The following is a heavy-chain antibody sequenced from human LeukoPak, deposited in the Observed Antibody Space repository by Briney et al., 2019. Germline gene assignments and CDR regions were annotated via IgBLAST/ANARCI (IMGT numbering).Heavy chain of an antibody. CDR2: TSYDGSNK. Sequence: GGSLRLSCAASGFTFSSYAMHWVRQAPGKGLEWVAVTSYDGSNKYYADSVKGRFTISRDNAKNTLYLQMNSLRPEDTAVYYCAREATKRLDYYYDSSGYSEAELDYWGQGTLVTVSS. J-gene: IGHJ4*02. CDR3: AREATKRLDYYYDSSGYSEAELDY. V-gene: IGHV3-30*04. D-gene: IGHD3-22*01. CDR1: GFTFSSYA.